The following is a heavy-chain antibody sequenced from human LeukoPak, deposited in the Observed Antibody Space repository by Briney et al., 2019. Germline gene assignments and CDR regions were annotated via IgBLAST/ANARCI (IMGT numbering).Heavy chain of an antibody. Sequence: SETLSLTCTVSGGSISGYFWSWIRQPAGKGLEWIGRIYASGTTNCNPSLRSRVTMSVDTSKDRFSLRLTSVTAADTAVYYCARHFGHSDWFDPWGQGTLVTVSS. CDR1: GGSISGYF. J-gene: IGHJ5*02. CDR2: IYASGTT. V-gene: IGHV4-4*07. CDR3: ARHFGHSDWFDP. D-gene: IGHD3-10*01.